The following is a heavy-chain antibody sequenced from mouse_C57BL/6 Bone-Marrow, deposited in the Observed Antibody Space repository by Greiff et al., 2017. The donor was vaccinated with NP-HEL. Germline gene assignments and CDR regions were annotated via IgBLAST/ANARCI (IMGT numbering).Heavy chain of an antibody. CDR2: ISDGGSYT. D-gene: IGHD2-10*02. J-gene: IGHJ4*01. V-gene: IGHV5-4*03. CDR3: ARLYGNYAMDY. Sequence: EVKLMESGGGLVKPGGSLKLSCAASGFTFSSYAMSWVRQTPEKRLEWVATISDGGSYTYYPDNVKGRFTISRDNAKNNLYLQMSHLKSEDTAMYYCARLYGNYAMDYWGQGTSGTVSS. CDR1: GFTFSSYA.